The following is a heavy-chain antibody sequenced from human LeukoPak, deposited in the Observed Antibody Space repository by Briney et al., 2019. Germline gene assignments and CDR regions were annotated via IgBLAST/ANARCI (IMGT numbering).Heavy chain of an antibody. J-gene: IGHJ4*02. CDR3: AKSPAYDFWLN. Sequence: PGGSLRLSCAASGFTFSNCAMHWVRQAPGKGLEWVSAISGSGGSTYYADSVKGRFTISRDNSKNTLYLQMNSLRAEDTAVYYCAKSPAYDFWLNWGQGTLVTVSS. V-gene: IGHV3-23*01. CDR2: ISGSGGST. D-gene: IGHD3-3*01. CDR1: GFTFSNCA.